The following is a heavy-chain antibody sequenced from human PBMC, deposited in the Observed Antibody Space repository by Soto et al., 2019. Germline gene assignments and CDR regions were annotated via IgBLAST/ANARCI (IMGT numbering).Heavy chain of an antibody. CDR3: ARGGGFCGGDCYKGGIDY. D-gene: IGHD2-21*02. V-gene: IGHV3-30*03. CDR2: ISDDGSTE. J-gene: IGHJ4*02. CDR1: GFTFSPYT. Sequence: QVHLVESGGGVVQPGRSLRLSCVASGFTFSPYTMHWVRQAPGKGLEWVAVISDDGSTEYNPDSVKGRFTISRDNPKNTVYLQMNSLRAEDTAIYYCARGGGFCGGDCYKGGIDYWGQGTPVTVSS.